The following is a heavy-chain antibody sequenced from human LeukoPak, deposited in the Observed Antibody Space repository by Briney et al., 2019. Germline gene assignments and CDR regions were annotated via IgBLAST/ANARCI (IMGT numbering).Heavy chain of an antibody. Sequence: ASVKVSCKASGYRFTSYDMHWVRPAPGQGLEWMGIINPSGGSTSYAQRFPGRVAMTRDTSTTTIYMEVNSRTSEDTAVYFCARDGPTAAPFDYWGQGTLFTVSS. CDR2: INPSGGST. J-gene: IGHJ4*02. V-gene: IGHV1-46*01. CDR3: ARDGPTAAPFDY. D-gene: IGHD6-25*01. CDR1: GYRFTSYD.